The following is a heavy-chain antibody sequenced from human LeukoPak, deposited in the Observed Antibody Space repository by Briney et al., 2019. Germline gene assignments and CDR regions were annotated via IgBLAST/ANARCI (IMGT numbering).Heavy chain of an antibody. D-gene: IGHD3/OR15-3a*01. Sequence: GESLKISCKGSGYSFTTYWIAWVGQMPGKGLECMVIIYPGDSDTRYSPAFQGQVTISADKSISPAYLQWSSLKASDTAMYYCARFLGPSGGLDYWGQGTRVTVSS. J-gene: IGHJ4*02. CDR1: GYSFTTYW. CDR2: IYPGDSDT. V-gene: IGHV5-51*01. CDR3: ARFLGPSGGLDY.